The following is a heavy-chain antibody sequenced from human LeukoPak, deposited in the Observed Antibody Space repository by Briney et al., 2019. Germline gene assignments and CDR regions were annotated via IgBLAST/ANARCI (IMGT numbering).Heavy chain of an antibody. D-gene: IGHD3-22*01. CDR2: ISSDGSEE. CDR1: EFTFSNYG. J-gene: IGHJ4*02. V-gene: IGHV3-30*18. Sequence: GGSLRLSCAASEFTFSNYGMHWVRQAPGKGLELVAGISSDGSEEYYADSVEGRFTISRDNPKNTLHLERNSLRAEDTAVYYCAKGDSGFYFHFDYWGQGTLVTVSS. CDR3: AKGDSGFYFHFDY.